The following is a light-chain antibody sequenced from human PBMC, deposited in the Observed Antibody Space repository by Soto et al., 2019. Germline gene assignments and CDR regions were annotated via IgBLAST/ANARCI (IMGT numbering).Light chain of an antibody. Sequence: EIVMTQSPTTLSVSPGERATLSCRASQSVSTNLAWYQQKPGQVPSLLIYGASTRASGIPARFSGSGSGTEFTLTISSLQSEDFAVYYCQQYHNWLTFGGGTKVDIK. V-gene: IGKV3-15*01. CDR3: QQYHNWLT. CDR1: QSVSTN. CDR2: GAS. J-gene: IGKJ4*01.